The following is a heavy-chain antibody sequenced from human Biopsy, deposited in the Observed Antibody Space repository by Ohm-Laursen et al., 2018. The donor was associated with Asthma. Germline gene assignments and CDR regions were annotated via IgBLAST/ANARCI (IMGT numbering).Heavy chain of an antibody. CDR1: GFSFSNFA. J-gene: IGHJ3*02. CDR2: ISKDASTQ. CDR3: VRDGTDDAFDI. V-gene: IGHV3-30*15. D-gene: IGHD1-1*01. Sequence: SLRLSCTASGFSFSNFAIHWVRQAPGKGLEWVGVISKDASTQDHADSVKGRLTMARDNSKNTLDLQMSSLREEDTAVYYCVRDGTDDAFDIWGQGTVVGVSS.